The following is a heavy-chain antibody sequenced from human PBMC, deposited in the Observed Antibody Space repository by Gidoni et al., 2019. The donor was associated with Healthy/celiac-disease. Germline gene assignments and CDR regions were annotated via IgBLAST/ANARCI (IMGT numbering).Heavy chain of an antibody. CDR1: GGSISSYY. Sequence: QVQLQESGPGLVKPSETLSLTCTVSGGSISSYYWSWIRQPPGKGLEWIGYIYYSGSTNYNPSLKSRVTISVDTSKNQFSLKLSSVTAADTAVYYCARQAMVRGVSEGFDIWGQGTMVTVSS. J-gene: IGHJ3*02. D-gene: IGHD3-10*01. CDR3: ARQAMVRGVSEGFDI. V-gene: IGHV4-59*08. CDR2: IYYSGST.